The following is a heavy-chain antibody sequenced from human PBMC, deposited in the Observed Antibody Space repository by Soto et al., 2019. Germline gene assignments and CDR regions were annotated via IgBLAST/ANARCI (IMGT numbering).Heavy chain of an antibody. D-gene: IGHD1-26*01. CDR3: ARIPRGGSYIIWFDP. Sequence: QVQLQESGPGLVKPSQTLSLTCTVSGGSISSGGYYWSWIRQHPGKGLEWIGYIYYSGSTYYNSSLKSRVTISVDTSKNQFSLKLSSVTAADTAVYYCARIPRGGSYIIWFDPWGQGTLVTVSS. CDR2: IYYSGST. CDR1: GGSISSGGYY. V-gene: IGHV4-31*03. J-gene: IGHJ5*02.